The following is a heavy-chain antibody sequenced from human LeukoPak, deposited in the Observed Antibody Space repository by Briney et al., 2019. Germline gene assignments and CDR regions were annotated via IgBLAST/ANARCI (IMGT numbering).Heavy chain of an antibody. CDR3: ARGTNQWELLGWFDP. CDR1: GFTFSSYA. D-gene: IGHD1-26*01. J-gene: IGHJ5*02. Sequence: GRSLRLSCAASGFTFSSYAMHWVRQAPGKGLEWVAVISYDGSNKYYADSVKGRFTISRDNSKNTLYLQMNSLRAEDTAVYYCARGTNQWELLGWFDPWGRGTLVTVSS. V-gene: IGHV3-30-3*01. CDR2: ISYDGSNK.